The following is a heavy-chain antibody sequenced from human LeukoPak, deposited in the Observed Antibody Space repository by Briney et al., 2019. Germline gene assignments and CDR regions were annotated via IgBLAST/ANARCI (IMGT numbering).Heavy chain of an antibody. CDR2: IYYSGST. V-gene: IGHV4-59*01. CDR3: ARGTGTTWRDY. D-gene: IGHD1-7*01. CDR1: GGSISSYY. J-gene: IGHJ4*02. Sequence: SETLSLTCTVSGGSISSYYWSWIRQPPGKGLEWIGYIYYSGSTNYNPSLKSRVTISVDTSKNQFSLKLSSVTAADTAVYYCARGTGTTWRDYWGQGTLVTVSS.